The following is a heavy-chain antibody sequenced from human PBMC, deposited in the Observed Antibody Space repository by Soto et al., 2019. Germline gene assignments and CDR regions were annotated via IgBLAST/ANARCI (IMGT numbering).Heavy chain of an antibody. CDR1: GGSISSGGYY. CDR2: IYYSGST. Sequence: QVQLQESGPGLVKPSQTLSLTCTVSGGSISSGGYYWNWIRQHPGKGLEWIVYIYYSGSTYYNLSRKSRFTISVDTSKDQFSLKLSYVTAAETAVYYCAREPLTWGQGTLVTVSS. J-gene: IGHJ4*02. V-gene: IGHV4-31*03. CDR3: AREPLT.